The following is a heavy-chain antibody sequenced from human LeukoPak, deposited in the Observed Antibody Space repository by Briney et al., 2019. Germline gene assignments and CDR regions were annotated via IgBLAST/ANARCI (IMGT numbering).Heavy chain of an antibody. CDR2: ISENGGAA. CDR3: ARGATASFDP. CDR1: GFTFTNYV. D-gene: IGHD5-12*01. Sequence: GGSLRLSCAASGFTFTNYVMGWVRQAQGKGLEWVSAISENGGAADYADSVRGRFTTSRDNAKNTLYLQMNSLRGEDTAVYYCARGATASFDPWGQGTLVTVS. V-gene: IGHV3-23*01. J-gene: IGHJ5*02.